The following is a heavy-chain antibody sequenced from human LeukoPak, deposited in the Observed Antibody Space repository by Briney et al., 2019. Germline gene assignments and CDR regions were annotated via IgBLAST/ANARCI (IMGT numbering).Heavy chain of an antibody. Sequence: VGSLRLSCAASGFTFSSYEMNWVRQAPGKGLEWVSYISSDGSTTYYVDSVKGRFTISRDNAKNSLFLQMNSLRAEDTALYYCTRDPDPSVAFDIWGQGTMVTVSS. J-gene: IGHJ3*02. CDR1: GFTFSSYE. D-gene: IGHD1-14*01. CDR2: ISSDGSTT. CDR3: TRDPDPSVAFDI. V-gene: IGHV3-48*03.